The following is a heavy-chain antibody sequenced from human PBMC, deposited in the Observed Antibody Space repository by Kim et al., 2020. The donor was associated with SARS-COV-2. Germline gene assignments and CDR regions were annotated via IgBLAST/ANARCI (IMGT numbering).Heavy chain of an antibody. CDR2: INTVSGDT. Sequence: ASVKVSCKTSGYTFTDYPLYWVRQAPGQGLEWMGWINTVSGDTRSSQNFQGRVTITRDTSANTAYMELSSLRSEDTAVYYCAKKKFFAAGSYSDFEYWGQ. J-gene: IGHJ4*02. CDR1: GYTFTDYP. V-gene: IGHV1-3*04. D-gene: IGHD3-10*01. CDR3: AKKKFFAAGSYSDFEY.